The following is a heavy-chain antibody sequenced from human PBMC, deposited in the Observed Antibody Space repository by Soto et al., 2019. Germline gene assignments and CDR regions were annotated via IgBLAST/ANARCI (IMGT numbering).Heavy chain of an antibody. D-gene: IGHD1-26*01. V-gene: IGHV3-30*18. J-gene: IGHJ6*02. CDR2: ISYDGSNK. CDR1: GFTFSSYG. Sequence: QVQLVESGGGVVQPGRSLRLSCAASGFTFSSYGMHWVRQAPGKGLEWVAVISYDGSNKYYADSVKGRSTTSRDNSKNXXYLQMNSLRAEDTAVYYCAKDRPSGSRPYYYGMDVWGQGTTVTVSS. CDR3: AKDRPSGSRPYYYGMDV.